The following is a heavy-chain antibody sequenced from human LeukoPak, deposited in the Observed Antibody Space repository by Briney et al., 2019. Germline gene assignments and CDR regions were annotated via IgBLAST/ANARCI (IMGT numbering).Heavy chain of an antibody. Sequence: GGSLRLSCAASGFTFSSYSMNWVRQAPGKGLEWVSSISSSSSYIYYADSVKGRFTISRDNAKNALYLQMNSLRAEDTALYYCAKDAYDILTGYLGYWGQGTLVTVSS. CDR2: ISSSSSYI. D-gene: IGHD3-9*01. J-gene: IGHJ4*02. CDR1: GFTFSSYS. V-gene: IGHV3-21*04. CDR3: AKDAYDILTGYLGY.